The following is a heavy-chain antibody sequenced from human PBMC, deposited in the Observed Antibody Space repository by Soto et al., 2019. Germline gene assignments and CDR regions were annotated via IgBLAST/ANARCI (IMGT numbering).Heavy chain of an antibody. CDR3: AREVPSTVTSYFDS. V-gene: IGHV4-59*01. D-gene: IGHD4-17*01. Sequence: LETLSLTCTVSGASMFDNNWAWIRQPPGKGLEWIGYVYHTGSTSYNPSLRSRVKISVETSKNQFSLKLASVTAADTAEYFCAREVPSTVTSYFDSWGQGTLVTVSS. CDR2: VYHTGST. CDR1: GASMFDNN. J-gene: IGHJ4*02.